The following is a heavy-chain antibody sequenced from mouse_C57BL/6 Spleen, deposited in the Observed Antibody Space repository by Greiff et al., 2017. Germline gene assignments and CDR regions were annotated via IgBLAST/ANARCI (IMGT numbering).Heavy chain of an antibody. V-gene: IGHV1-69*01. J-gene: IGHJ2*01. CDR3: ARWIYDGYYEKVFDY. CDR1: GYTFTSYW. D-gene: IGHD2-3*01. Sequence: QVQLQQPGPELVKPGASVKLSCKASGYTFTSYWMHWVKQRPGQGLEWIGEIDPSDSYTNYNQKFKGKSTLTVDKSSSTAYMQLSSLTSEDSAVYYCARWIYDGYYEKVFDYWGQGTTLTVSS. CDR2: IDPSDSYT.